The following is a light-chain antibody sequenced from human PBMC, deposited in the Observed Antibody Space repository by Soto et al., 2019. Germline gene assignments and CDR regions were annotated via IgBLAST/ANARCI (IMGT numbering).Light chain of an antibody. J-gene: IGKJ2*01. Sequence: EIVLTQSPATLSLSPGESATLSCGASQSISSSYLAWYQQKPGLAPRRLIYDASSRATGIPDRFSGSGSGTDFPLTISRLEPEDFAVYYCHQYGGSLPYTFGQGTKLEIK. V-gene: IGKV3D-20*01. CDR2: DAS. CDR3: HQYGGSLPYT. CDR1: QSISSSY.